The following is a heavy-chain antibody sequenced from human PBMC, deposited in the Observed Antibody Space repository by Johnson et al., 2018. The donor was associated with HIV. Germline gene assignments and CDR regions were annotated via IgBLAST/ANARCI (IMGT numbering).Heavy chain of an antibody. J-gene: IGHJ3*02. D-gene: IGHD5-12*01. CDR1: GFTFDDYA. CDR3: AARYSGYADAAFDI. CDR2: ISWNSGSI. Sequence: QLVESGGGLVQPGRSLRLSCAASGFTFDDYAMHWVRQAPGKGLEWVSGISWNSGSIGYADSVKGRFTISRDNAKNSLYLKMNSLRAEDTALYYCAARYSGYADAAFDIWGQGTMVTVSS. V-gene: IGHV3-9*01.